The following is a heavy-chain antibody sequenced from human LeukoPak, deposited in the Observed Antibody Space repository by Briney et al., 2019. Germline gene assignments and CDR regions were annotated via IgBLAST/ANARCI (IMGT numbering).Heavy chain of an antibody. V-gene: IGHV2-5*02. CDR3: AHSRYYYDSSGYNRLVYFDY. D-gene: IGHD3-22*01. Sequence: SGPTLVNPTQTLTLTCTFSGFSLSTSGVGVGWIRQPPGKALEWLALIYWDDDKRYSTSLKSRLTITKDTSKNQVVLPMTNMDPVDTATYYCAHSRYYYDSSGYNRLVYFDYWGQGTLVTVSS. J-gene: IGHJ4*02. CDR2: IYWDDDK. CDR1: GFSLSTSGVG.